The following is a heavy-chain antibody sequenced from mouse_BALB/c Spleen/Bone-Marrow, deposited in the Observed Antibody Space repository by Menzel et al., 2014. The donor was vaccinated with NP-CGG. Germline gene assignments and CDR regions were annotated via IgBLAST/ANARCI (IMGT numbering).Heavy chain of an antibody. CDR3: ARDDYYAMDY. Sequence: EVKLMESGGGLVQPGGSLRLSCATSGFTFTDYYMSWVRQPPGKALEWLGFIRNKANGYTTEYSASVKGRFTISRDNSQSILYLQMNTLRAEDSATYYCARDDYYAMDYWGQGTSVTVPS. V-gene: IGHV7-3*02. CDR2: IRNKANGYTT. J-gene: IGHJ4*01. CDR1: GFTFTDYY.